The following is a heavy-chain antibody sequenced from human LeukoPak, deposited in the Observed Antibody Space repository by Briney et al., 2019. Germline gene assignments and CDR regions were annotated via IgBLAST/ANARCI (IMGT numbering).Heavy chain of an antibody. CDR2: ISGSGSTI. D-gene: IGHD4-17*01. CDR3: ARDLDYGVYADY. V-gene: IGHV3-11*01. Sequence: GGSLRLSCAASGFTFSDYYMSWVRQAPGKGLEWVSYISGSGSTIYYADSVKGRFTISRDNAKNSLYLQMNSLRAEDTAVYYCARDLDYGVYADYWGQGTLVTVSS. CDR1: GFTFSDYY. J-gene: IGHJ4*02.